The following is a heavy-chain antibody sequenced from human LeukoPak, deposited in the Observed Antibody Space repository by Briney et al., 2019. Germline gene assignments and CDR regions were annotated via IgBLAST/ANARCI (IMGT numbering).Heavy chain of an antibody. CDR1: GFALSSHW. CDR3: ARNNGMDV. Sequence: GGSLRLSCAASGFALSSHWMTWVRQVPGRGPEWVANVNRDGSETYYLDSVKGRFTISKDNAKNSLYLQMNSLRAEDTALYNCARNNGMDVWGQGTTVIVSS. J-gene: IGHJ6*02. CDR2: VNRDGSET. V-gene: IGHV3-7*03.